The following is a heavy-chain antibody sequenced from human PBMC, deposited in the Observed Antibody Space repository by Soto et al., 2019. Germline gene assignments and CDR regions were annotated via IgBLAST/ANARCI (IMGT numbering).Heavy chain of an antibody. Sequence: SETLSLTCTVSGGSMSSSSYYWGWVRRPRGKGLEWIGSIYYSGSTYNNPSLKSRVTISVDTSRNQFSLKLSSVTAADTAVYYFASLNLGYSTLDPWARGTLVIVSS. CDR1: GGSMSSSSYY. CDR2: IYYSGST. V-gene: IGHV4-39*01. CDR3: ASLNLGYSTLDP. D-gene: IGHD5-18*01. J-gene: IGHJ5*02.